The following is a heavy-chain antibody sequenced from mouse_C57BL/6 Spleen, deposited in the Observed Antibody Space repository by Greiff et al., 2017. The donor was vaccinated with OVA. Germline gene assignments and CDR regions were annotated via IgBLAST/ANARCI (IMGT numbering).Heavy chain of an antibody. Sequence: QVQLKQSGPELVKPGASVKISCKASGYAFSSSWMNWVKQRPGKGLEWIGRIYPGDGDTNYNGKFKGKATLTADKSSSTAYMQLSSLTSEDSAVYFCARSSFYDCYGMDYWGQGTSVTVSS. D-gene: IGHD2-3*01. CDR2: IYPGDGDT. J-gene: IGHJ4*01. CDR3: ARSSFYDCYGMDY. V-gene: IGHV1-82*01. CDR1: GYAFSSSW.